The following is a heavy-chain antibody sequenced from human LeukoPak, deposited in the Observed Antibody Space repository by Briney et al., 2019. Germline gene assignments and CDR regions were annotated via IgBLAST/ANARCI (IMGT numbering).Heavy chain of an antibody. J-gene: IGHJ6*04. CDR2: INPNSGGT. CDR3: ARGYSSGLMDV. CDR1: GYTFTGYF. Sequence: ASVKVSCKASGYTFTGYFIHWVRQAPGQGLEWMGWINPNSGGTNHAQKSQGRVTMTRDMSTSTVYMELSSLRSEDTAVYYCARGYSSGLMDVWGKGTTITVSS. D-gene: IGHD6-19*01. V-gene: IGHV1-2*02.